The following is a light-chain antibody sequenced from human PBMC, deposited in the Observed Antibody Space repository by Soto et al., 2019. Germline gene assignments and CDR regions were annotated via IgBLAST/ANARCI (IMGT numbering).Light chain of an antibody. J-gene: IGKJ5*01. CDR3: HQRNK. CDR2: DTS. Sequence: EVVLTQSPATLSLAPGERATLSCRASQFLSSYLAWYQQKPGQPPRLLIYDTSNRATGIPARFSGSRSGTDFTHTISSLEPEDFGVYFCHQRNKFGQGTRLEIK. CDR1: QFLSSY. V-gene: IGKV3-11*01.